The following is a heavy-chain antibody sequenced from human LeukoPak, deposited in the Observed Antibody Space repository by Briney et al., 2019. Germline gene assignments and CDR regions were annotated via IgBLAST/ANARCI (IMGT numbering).Heavy chain of an antibody. J-gene: IGHJ1*01. Sequence: PSASVKVSCTASGGTFSSYAISWVRQAPGQGLEWMGRIIPIFGIANYAQKFQGRVTITADKSTSTAYMELSSLRSEDTAVYYCATRASIGGDRAKYFQHWGQGTLVTVSS. CDR1: GGTFSSYA. V-gene: IGHV1-69*04. CDR3: ATRASIGGDRAKYFQH. CDR2: IIPIFGIA. D-gene: IGHD2-21*02.